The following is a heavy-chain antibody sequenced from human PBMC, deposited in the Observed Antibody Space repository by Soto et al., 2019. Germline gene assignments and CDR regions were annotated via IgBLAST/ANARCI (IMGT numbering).Heavy chain of an antibody. J-gene: IGHJ4*02. CDR1: GGSFSGYY. Sequence: PSETLSLTCAVYGGSFSGYYWSWIRQPPGKGLEWIGEINHSGRANYNPSLKSRVTISVDTSKKQFSLRLSSVTAADTAVYYCARAGLRGHTDYWGQGTLVTVSS. D-gene: IGHD1-1*01. CDR2: INHSGRA. CDR3: ARAGLRGHTDY. V-gene: IGHV4-34*01.